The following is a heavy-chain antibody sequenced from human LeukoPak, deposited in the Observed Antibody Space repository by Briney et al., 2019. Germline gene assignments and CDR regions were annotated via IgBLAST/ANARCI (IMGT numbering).Heavy chain of an antibody. Sequence: ASVKVSCKASGYIFTAYFMHWVRQAPGQGLELMGWINPDNGATTYAEKFQGRVTMTRDTSITTAYMELSSLRSDDTAVYYCARPPGRDDYNRYDNWGQGTLVTVSS. CDR3: ARPPGRDDYNRYDN. J-gene: IGHJ4*02. D-gene: IGHD4-4*01. V-gene: IGHV1-2*02. CDR2: INPDNGAT. CDR1: GYIFTAYF.